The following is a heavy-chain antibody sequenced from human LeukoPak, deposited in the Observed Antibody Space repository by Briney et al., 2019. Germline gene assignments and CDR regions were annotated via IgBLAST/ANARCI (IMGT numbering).Heavy chain of an antibody. Sequence: GGSLRLSCAASGFAFGAYEMNWVRQAPGKGLEWVAYFAGSDTTTYYADSVKGRFTISRDNAKNSLYLQMNSLRAEDTALYYCTTLGYHLDSWGQGTLVTVSS. CDR2: FAGSDTTT. V-gene: IGHV3-48*03. CDR1: GFAFGAYE. J-gene: IGHJ4*02. D-gene: IGHD3-22*01. CDR3: TTLGYHLDS.